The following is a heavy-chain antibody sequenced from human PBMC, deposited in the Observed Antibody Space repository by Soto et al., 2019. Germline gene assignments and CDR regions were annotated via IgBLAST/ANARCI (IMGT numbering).Heavy chain of an antibody. CDR2: IYSGGST. D-gene: IGHD3-9*01. J-gene: IGHJ4*02. V-gene: IGHV3-53*01. CDR3: ARAVGRVPLPYYDILTGTFDY. Sequence: EVQLVESGGGLIQPGGSLRLSCAASGFTVSSNYMSWVRQAPGKGLEWVSIIYSGGSTYYADSVKGRFTISRDNSKNTLYLQMNSLRAEDTAVYYCARAVGRVPLPYYDILTGTFDYWGQGTLVTVSS. CDR1: GFTVSSNY.